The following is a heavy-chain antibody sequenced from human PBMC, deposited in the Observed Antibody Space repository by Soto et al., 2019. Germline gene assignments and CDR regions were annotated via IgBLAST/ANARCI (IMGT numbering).Heavy chain of an antibody. CDR2: IRSKPYGEAT. CDR1: GFTFGDYS. D-gene: IGHD3-3*01. Sequence: HPGGSLRLSCAVSGFTFGDYSMSWVRQAPGKGLEWVGLIRSKPYGEATEYAASVRVRFTISRHDSRGIAYLHMNSLRTEDTVVYYCTRKDSDSWSGLRVGIDYWGQGALVTVSS. CDR3: TRKDSDSWSGLRVGIDY. J-gene: IGHJ4*02. V-gene: IGHV3-49*04.